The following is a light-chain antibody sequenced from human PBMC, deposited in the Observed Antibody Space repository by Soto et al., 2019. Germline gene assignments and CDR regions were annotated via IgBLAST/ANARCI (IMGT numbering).Light chain of an antibody. J-gene: IGLJ1*01. V-gene: IGLV2-14*03. Sequence: QSVLSQPASVSGSAGQSITISCTGTSSDVGGYKFVSWYQQFPGKAPQLIIYEVTSRPSGVSHRFSGSKSGNTASLTISGPQPADESVFYCSSYTSAMTLVFGSGTKVTVL. CDR1: SSDVGGYKF. CDR2: EVT. CDR3: SSYTSAMTLV.